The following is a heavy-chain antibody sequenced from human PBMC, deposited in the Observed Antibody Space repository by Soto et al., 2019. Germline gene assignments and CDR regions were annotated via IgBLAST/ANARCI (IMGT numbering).Heavy chain of an antibody. V-gene: IGHV1-18*01. D-gene: IGHD6-19*01. CDR1: CFTLSSYG. Sequence: GGPVKGSCKASCFTLSSYGISWVRQAPGQGLEWMGWISAYNGNTNYAQKLQGRVTMTTDTSTSTAYMELRSLRSDDTAVYYCAIAVAGAFDIWGQGTMVTVSS. CDR3: AIAVAGAFDI. CDR2: ISAYNGNT. J-gene: IGHJ3*02.